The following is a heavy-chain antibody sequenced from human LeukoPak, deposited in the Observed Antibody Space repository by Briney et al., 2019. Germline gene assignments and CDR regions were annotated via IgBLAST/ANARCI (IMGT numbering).Heavy chain of an antibody. D-gene: IGHD3-10*01. J-gene: IGHJ4*02. Sequence: SETLSLTCTVSGGSISSSSYYWGWIRQPPGKGLEWIGSIYYSGSTYYNPSLTSRVTISVDTSKNQFSLKLSSVTAAYTAVYYCAAKAMVRDYYFDDWGQGTLVTVSS. CDR2: IYYSGST. CDR3: AAKAMVRDYYFDD. CDR1: GGSISSSSYY. V-gene: IGHV4-39*01.